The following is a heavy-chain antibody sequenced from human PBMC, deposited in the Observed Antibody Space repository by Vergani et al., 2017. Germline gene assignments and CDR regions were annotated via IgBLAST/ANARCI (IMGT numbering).Heavy chain of an antibody. CDR1: GFTFDDYA. CDR3: AKDHYDFWSGYPNLSPFDL. Sequence: EVQLVESGGGLVQPGRSLRLSCAASGFTFDDYAMYWVRQAPGKGPEWVLGISWNSGSLGYADSVKGRFTISRDNAKNSLYLQMNSLRAEDTALYYCAKDHYDFWSGYPNLSPFDLWGRGTLVTVSS. V-gene: IGHV3-9*01. J-gene: IGHJ2*01. D-gene: IGHD3-3*01. CDR2: ISWNSGSL.